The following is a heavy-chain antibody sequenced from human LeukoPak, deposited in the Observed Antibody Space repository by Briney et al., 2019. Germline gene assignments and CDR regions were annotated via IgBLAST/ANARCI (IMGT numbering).Heavy chain of an antibody. CDR2: INSDGSST. CDR3: ARDPSVVGGVDY. V-gene: IGHV3-74*01. D-gene: IGHD2-21*01. J-gene: IGHJ4*02. Sequence: GGSLRLSCAASGFTFSSYSLNWVRQAPGKGLVWVSRINSDGSSTSYADSVKGRFTISRDNAKNTLYLQMNSLRAEDTAVYYCARDPSVVGGVDYWGQGTLVTVPS. CDR1: GFTFSSYS.